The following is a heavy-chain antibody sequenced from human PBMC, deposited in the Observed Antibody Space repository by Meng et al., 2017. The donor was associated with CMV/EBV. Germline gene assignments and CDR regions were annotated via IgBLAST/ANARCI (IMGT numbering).Heavy chain of an antibody. Sequence: ASVKVSCKASGYTFTGYYMHWVRQAPGQGLEWMGWINPNSGGTNYAQKFQGRVTMTRDTSISTAYMELSRLRSDDTAVYYCAREGVVVVPAALTSGDAFDIWGQGTMVPSPQ. D-gene: IGHD2-2*01. V-gene: IGHV1-2*02. CDR2: INPNSGGT. CDR3: AREGVVVVPAALTSGDAFDI. CDR1: GYTFTGYY. J-gene: IGHJ3*02.